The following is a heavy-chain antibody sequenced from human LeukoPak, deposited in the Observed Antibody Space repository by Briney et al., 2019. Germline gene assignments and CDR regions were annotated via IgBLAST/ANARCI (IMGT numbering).Heavy chain of an antibody. D-gene: IGHD3-22*01. CDR3: ARGPSRGITMIVVNVWFDP. Sequence: KPSQTLSLTCAVPGGSISSGGYSWSWIRQPPGKGLEWIGYIYHSGSTYYNPSLKSRVTISVGRSKNQFSLKLSSVTAADTAVYYCARGPSRGITMIVVNVWFDPWGQGTLVTVSS. V-gene: IGHV4-30-2*01. CDR2: IYHSGST. J-gene: IGHJ5*02. CDR1: GGSISSGGYS.